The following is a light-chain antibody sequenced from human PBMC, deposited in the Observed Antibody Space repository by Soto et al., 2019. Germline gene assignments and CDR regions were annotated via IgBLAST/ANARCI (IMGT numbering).Light chain of an antibody. CDR1: QSVRSN. J-gene: IGKJ1*01. CDR2: GSS. V-gene: IGKV3-15*01. Sequence: EIVLTQSPATLSVSPGERATLTCRASQSVRSNLAWYQKKPGQAPRLVIHGSSTRATGIPARLSSSGSRTDFTLTISNLQSEDFAVDYCQHYKNWPHFGQGTKGDIK. CDR3: QHYKNWPH.